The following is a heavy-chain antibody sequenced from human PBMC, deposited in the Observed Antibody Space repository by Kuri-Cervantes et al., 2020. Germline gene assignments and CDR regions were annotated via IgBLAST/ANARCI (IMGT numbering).Heavy chain of an antibody. Sequence: GSLRLSCAASGFTFDDYAMHWVRQPPGKGLEWIGYIYYSGSTNYNPSLKSRVTISVDTSKNQFSLKLSSVTAADTAVYYCARGPNSSSWGWAFDIWGQGTMVTVSS. CDR2: IYYSGST. V-gene: IGHV4-59*01. D-gene: IGHD6-13*01. CDR3: ARGPNSSSWGWAFDI. J-gene: IGHJ3*02. CDR1: GFTFDDYA.